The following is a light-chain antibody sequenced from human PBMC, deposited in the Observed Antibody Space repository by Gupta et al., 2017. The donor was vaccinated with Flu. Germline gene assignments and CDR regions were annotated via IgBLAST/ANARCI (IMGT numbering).Light chain of an antibody. Sequence: DIVLTQSPGSLSLSQGERATPSCRASQSVSSSYLAWYQQKPGQAPRLLIYGASSRATGIPDRFSGSGSGTDFTLTISRLEPEDFAVYYCQQYGSSPLYSFGQGTKLEIK. J-gene: IGKJ2*03. CDR1: QSVSSSY. CDR3: QQYGSSPLYS. V-gene: IGKV3-20*01. CDR2: GAS.